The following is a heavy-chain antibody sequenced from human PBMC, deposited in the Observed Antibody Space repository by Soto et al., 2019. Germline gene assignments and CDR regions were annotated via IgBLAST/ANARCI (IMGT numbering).Heavy chain of an antibody. CDR3: ARDYGGNSFV. V-gene: IGHV4-4*08. CDR2: IYNIGST. D-gene: IGHD4-17*01. J-gene: IGHJ4*02. Sequence: SETLSLTCTVSGVSISGYSWRWLRQPPGKGLEWIGYIYNIGSTNYNPSLRSRVTISVDTSKNQFSLKLSSVTAADTAVYYCARDYGGNSFVWGQGTLVT. CDR1: GVSISGYS.